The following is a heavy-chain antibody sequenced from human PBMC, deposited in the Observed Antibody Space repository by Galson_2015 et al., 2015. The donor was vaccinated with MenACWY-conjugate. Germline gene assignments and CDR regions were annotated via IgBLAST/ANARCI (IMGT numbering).Heavy chain of an antibody. CDR2: ISSSSSYT. CDR3: ARGARRRFGELLFKNGGEDY. CDR1: GFTFSDYY. V-gene: IGHV3-11*05. J-gene: IGHJ4*02. D-gene: IGHD3-10*01. Sequence: SLRLSCAASGFTFSDYYMSWIRQAPGEGLEWVSYISSSSSYTNYADSVKGRFTISRDNAKNSLYLQMNSLRAEDTAVYYCARGARRRFGELLFKNGGEDYRGQGTLVTVSS.